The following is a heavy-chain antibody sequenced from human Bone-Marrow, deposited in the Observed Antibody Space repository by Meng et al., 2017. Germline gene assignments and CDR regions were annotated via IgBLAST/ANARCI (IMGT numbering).Heavy chain of an antibody. J-gene: IGHJ4*02. Sequence: GESLKISCAASGFTFSSYWMHWVRQAPGKGLVWVSRINSDGSSTNYADSVKGRFTISRDNAKNTLYLQMNSLRAEDTAVYYCARDRKGNYFDYWGQGTLVTVSS. CDR1: GFTFSSYW. CDR3: ARDRKGNYFDY. V-gene: IGHV3-74*01. CDR2: INSDGSST. D-gene: IGHD3-10*01.